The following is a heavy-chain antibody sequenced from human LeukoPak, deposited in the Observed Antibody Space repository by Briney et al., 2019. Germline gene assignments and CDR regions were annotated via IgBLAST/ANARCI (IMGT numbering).Heavy chain of an antibody. J-gene: IGHJ5*02. CDR2: IYYSGST. CDR1: GDSFSSVDYY. CDR3: ARGSSRFDP. V-gene: IGHV4-39*07. Sequence: SETLSLTCTVSGDSFSSVDYYWGWIRQPPGKGLEWIGNIYYSGSTYYNPSLKSRVTISVDTSKNQFSLKLSSVTAADTAVYYCARGSSRFDPWGQGTLVTVSS. D-gene: IGHD3-10*01.